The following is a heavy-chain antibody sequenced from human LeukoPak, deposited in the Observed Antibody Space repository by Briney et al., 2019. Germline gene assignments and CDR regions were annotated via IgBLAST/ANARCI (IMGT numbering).Heavy chain of an antibody. V-gene: IGHV4-59*02. CDR1: GGSVSSYY. J-gene: IGHJ4*02. Sequence: SETLSLTCTVSGGSVSSYYWSWIRQPPGKGLEWVGYIYYSGSTNYNPSLKSRVTISVDTSKNQFSLKLSSVTAADTAVYYCARVLAPAAIGQYYFDYWGQGTLVTVSS. CDR2: IYYSGST. CDR3: ARVLAPAAIGQYYFDY. D-gene: IGHD2-2*02.